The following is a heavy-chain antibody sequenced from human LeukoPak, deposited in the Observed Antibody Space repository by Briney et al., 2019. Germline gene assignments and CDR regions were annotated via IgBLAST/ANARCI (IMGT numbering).Heavy chain of an antibody. J-gene: IGHJ4*02. D-gene: IGHD1-26*01. CDR2: INHSGST. CDR3: ARGPPYSGSYYVNHYFDY. V-gene: IGHV4-34*01. CDR1: GGSFSGYY. Sequence: SETLSLTCAVYGGSFSGYYWSWIRQPPGKGLEWIGEINHSGSTNYNPSLKSRVTISVDTSKNQFSLKLSSVTAADTAVYYCARGPPYSGSYYVNHYFDYWGQGTLVTVSS.